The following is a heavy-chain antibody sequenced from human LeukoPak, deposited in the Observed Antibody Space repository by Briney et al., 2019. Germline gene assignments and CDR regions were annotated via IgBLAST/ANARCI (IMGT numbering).Heavy chain of an antibody. V-gene: IGHV3-7*01. CDR3: ARGTVFSNY. Sequence: PGGSLRLSCEASGFTFSSFWMTWLRQAPGKGLEWVANIKQDGSAENYMDSVKGRFTISRDNAKDSVYLQMSSLRAEDTAVYYCARGTVFSNYWGQGTLVTVSS. D-gene: IGHD1/OR15-1a*01. CDR2: IKQDGSAE. CDR1: GFTFSSFW. J-gene: IGHJ4*02.